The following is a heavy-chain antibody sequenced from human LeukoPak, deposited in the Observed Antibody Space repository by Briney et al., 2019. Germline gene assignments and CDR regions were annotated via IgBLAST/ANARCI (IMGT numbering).Heavy chain of an antibody. CDR1: GFTFSSYG. Sequence: PGGSLRLSCAASGFTFSSYGMHWVRQAPGKGLEWVAVISYDGSNKYYADSVKGRFTISRDNSKNTLYLQMNSLRAEDTAVYYCAKENRPDTNWNDGGSVDYWGQGTLVTVSS. D-gene: IGHD1-20*01. J-gene: IGHJ4*02. CDR3: AKENRPDTNWNDGGSVDY. V-gene: IGHV3-30*18. CDR2: ISYDGSNK.